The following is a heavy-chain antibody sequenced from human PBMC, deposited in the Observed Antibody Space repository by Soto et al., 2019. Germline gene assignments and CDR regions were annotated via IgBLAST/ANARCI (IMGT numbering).Heavy chain of an antibody. D-gene: IGHD3-3*01. CDR2: ISSSSSTI. Sequence: EVQLVESGGGLVQPGGSLRLSCAASGFTFSSNSMNWVRQAPGKGLEWVSYISSSSSTIYYADSVKGRFTISRDNAKNSLYLQMNSLRDEDTAVYYCARQTLEWLRYFDYWGQGTLVTVSS. CDR3: ARQTLEWLRYFDY. J-gene: IGHJ4*02. CDR1: GFTFSSNS. V-gene: IGHV3-48*02.